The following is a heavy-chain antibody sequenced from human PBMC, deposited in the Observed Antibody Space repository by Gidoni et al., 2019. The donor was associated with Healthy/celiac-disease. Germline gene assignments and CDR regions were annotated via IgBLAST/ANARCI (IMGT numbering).Heavy chain of an antibody. D-gene: IGHD2-21*01. CDR1: GGTFSSYA. CDR2: IIPIFGTA. J-gene: IGHJ6*03. CDR3: ARGIVVVIATPHYYYYYMDV. Sequence: QVQLVQSGAEVKKPGSSVKVSCKASGGTFSSYAISWVRQAPGQRLEWMGGIIPIFGTANYAQKFQGRVTITADESTSTAYMELSSLRSEDTAVYYCARGIVVVIATPHYYYYYMDVWGKGTTVTVSS. V-gene: IGHV1-69*01.